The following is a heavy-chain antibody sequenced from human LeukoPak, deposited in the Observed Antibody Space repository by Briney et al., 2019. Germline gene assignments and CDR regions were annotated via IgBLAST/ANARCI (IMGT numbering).Heavy chain of an antibody. J-gene: IGHJ4*02. CDR1: GGSISSGGYS. Sequence: SETLSLTCAVSGGSISSGGYSWSWIRQPPGKGLEWIGYIYYSGSTYYNPSLKSRVTISVDTSKNQFFLKLSSVTAADTAVYYCARMIWFGEFYFDYWGQGTLVTVSS. CDR2: IYYSGST. V-gene: IGHV4-30-4*07. CDR3: ARMIWFGEFYFDY. D-gene: IGHD3-10*01.